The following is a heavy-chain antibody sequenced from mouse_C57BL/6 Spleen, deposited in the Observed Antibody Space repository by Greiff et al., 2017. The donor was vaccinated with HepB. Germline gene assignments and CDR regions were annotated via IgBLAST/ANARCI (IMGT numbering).Heavy chain of an antibody. J-gene: IGHJ3*01. V-gene: IGHV1-15*01. D-gene: IGHD2-4*01. Sequence: QVQLQQSGAELVRPGASVTLSCKASGYTFTDYEMHWVKQTPVHGLEWIGAIDPETGGTAYNQKFKGKAILTADKSSSTAYMELRSLPSEDSAVYYCTKGYDYDAWFAYWGQGTLVTVSA. CDR3: TKGYDYDAWFAY. CDR2: IDPETGGT. CDR1: GYTFTDYE.